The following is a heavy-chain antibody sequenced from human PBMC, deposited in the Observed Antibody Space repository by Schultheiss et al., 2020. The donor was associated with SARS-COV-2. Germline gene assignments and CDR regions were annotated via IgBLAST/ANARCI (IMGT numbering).Heavy chain of an antibody. D-gene: IGHD3-22*01. J-gene: IGHJ4*02. CDR3: ARHRVPMIVDY. CDR1: GGSISSSSYY. CDR2: INHSGST. Sequence: SETLSLTCTVSGGSISSSSYYWGWIRQHPGKGLEWIGEINHSGSTNYNPSLKSRVTMSVDTSKNQFSLKLSSVTAADTAVYYCARHRVPMIVDYWGQGTLVTVSS. V-gene: IGHV4-39*01.